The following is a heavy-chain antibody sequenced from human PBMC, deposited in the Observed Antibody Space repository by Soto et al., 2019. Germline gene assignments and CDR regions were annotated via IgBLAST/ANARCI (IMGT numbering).Heavy chain of an antibody. CDR3: ARGKDSDYYHFDS. D-gene: IGHD3-22*01. J-gene: IGHJ4*02. CDR1: GDSITSNSYL. V-gene: IGHV4-39*07. Sequence: SETLSLSCTVSGDSITSNSYLWAWIRQPPGKGLEWIGSIYYSGTTYYNTSLKSRVTISVDRSKNQFSLKLSSVTAADTAVYYCARGKDSDYYHFDSWGQGALVTVS. CDR2: IYYSGTT.